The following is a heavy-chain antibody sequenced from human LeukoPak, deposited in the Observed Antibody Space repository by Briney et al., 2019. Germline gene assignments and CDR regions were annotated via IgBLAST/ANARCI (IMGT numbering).Heavy chain of an antibody. Sequence: PGGSLRLSCVASGFTFSDYEMIWVRQTPGKGLEWISYISSSGSTMYYAESVKGRFTISRDSAENSLYLQMSSLRAEDTAVYYCAREDRRDGYNFDYWGQGTLVTVSS. CDR3: AREDRRDGYNFDY. D-gene: IGHD5-24*01. V-gene: IGHV3-48*03. CDR1: GFTFSDYE. CDR2: ISSSGSTM. J-gene: IGHJ4*02.